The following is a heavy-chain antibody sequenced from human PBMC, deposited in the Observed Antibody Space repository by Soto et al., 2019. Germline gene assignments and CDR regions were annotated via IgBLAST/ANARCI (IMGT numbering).Heavy chain of an antibody. J-gene: IGHJ4*02. V-gene: IGHV3-15*07. CDR2: VRSNSDGGTT. D-gene: IGHD3-22*01. CDR1: GFSFSNSW. CDR3: ATPGYNSRYYLDY. Sequence: EVHLVESGGGLVKPGGSLRVSCAASGFSFSNSWMNWVRQAPGKGLEWVGRVRSNSDGGTTDYAAPVKGRFIISRDDSQNTLHLQMNSLTTEDTAVYYCATPGYNSRYYLDYWGRGTLVTVSS.